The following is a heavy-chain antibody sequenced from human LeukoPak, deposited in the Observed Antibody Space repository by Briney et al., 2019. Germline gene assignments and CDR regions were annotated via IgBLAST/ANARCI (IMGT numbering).Heavy chain of an antibody. CDR2: INPSGGST. CDR3: ARGGYCSSTSCYDWFDP. CDR1: GYTFTSYY. D-gene: IGHD2-2*01. Sequence: ASVKVSCKASGYTFTSYYMHWVRQAPGQGLEWMGIINPSGGSTSYAQKFQGRVTMTRDTSTSTVYMELSSLRSEDTAAYYCARGGYCSSTSCYDWFDPWGQGTLVTVSS. V-gene: IGHV1-46*01. J-gene: IGHJ5*02.